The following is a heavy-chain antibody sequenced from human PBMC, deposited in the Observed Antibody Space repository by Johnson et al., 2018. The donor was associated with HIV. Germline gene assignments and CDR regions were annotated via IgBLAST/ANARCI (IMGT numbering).Heavy chain of an antibody. Sequence: GLEWVSGINTAGDTYYPDSVKGRFSISRESAKKSVYLQMNSLRVEDTSVYYCARRSDYFSHDAFDIWGQGTMVTVSS. V-gene: IGHV3-13*01. CDR3: ARRSDYFSHDAFDI. D-gene: IGHD3-22*01. J-gene: IGHJ3*02. CDR2: INTAGDT.